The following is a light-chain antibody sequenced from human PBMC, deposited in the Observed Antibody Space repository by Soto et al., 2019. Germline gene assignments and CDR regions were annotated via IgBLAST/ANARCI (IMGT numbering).Light chain of an antibody. J-gene: IGLJ1*01. V-gene: IGLV2-14*01. CDR3: SSYTSSSTLV. CDR2: DVS. Sequence: QSALTQPASVSGSPGQSITISCTGTSSDVGGYNYVSWYQQHPGKAPKLMIYDVSNRPSGGSNRFSGTKSGNTASLAISGPQAEDEADDFCSSYTSSSTLVFGTGTKLTVL. CDR1: SSDVGGYNY.